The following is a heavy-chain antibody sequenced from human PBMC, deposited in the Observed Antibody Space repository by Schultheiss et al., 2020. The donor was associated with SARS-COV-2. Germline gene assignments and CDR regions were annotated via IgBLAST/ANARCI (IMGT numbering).Heavy chain of an antibody. D-gene: IGHD6-13*01. Sequence: GESLKISCAASGFTFSSYGMHWVRQAPGKGLEWVSVIYSGGSTYYADSVKGRFTISRDNSKNTLYLQMNSLRAEDTAVYYRARESGSSWLYYGMDVWGQGTTVTVSS. CDR2: IYSGGST. CDR1: GFTFSSYG. CDR3: ARESGSSWLYYGMDV. J-gene: IGHJ6*02. V-gene: IGHV3-NL1*01.